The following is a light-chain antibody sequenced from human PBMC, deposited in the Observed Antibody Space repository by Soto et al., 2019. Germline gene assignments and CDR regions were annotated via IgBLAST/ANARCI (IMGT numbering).Light chain of an antibody. J-gene: IGKJ1*01. V-gene: IGKV3-20*01. CDR2: GAS. CDR1: QSVSNNY. Sequence: EIVMTQSPGTLSLSPGERSTLSFRTSQSVSNNYLAWYQQNPGQAPRLLIYGASSRATGIPDRFSGSGSGTDFTLSISRLEPEDFAVYYCQQYSSLWTFGQGTKVDIK. CDR3: QQYSSLWT.